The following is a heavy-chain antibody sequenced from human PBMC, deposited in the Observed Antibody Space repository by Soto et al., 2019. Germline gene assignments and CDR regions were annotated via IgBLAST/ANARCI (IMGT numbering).Heavy chain of an antibody. CDR1: GGSISSYY. D-gene: IGHD3-10*01. Sequence: SETLSLTCTVSGGSISSYYWTWIRQPPGKGLEWIGYIYYSGSTNYNPSLRSRVTISVDTSKTQFSLKLSSVTAADTAVYYCAGSPYYYYYMDVWGKGTTVTV. CDR3: AGSPYYYYYMDV. V-gene: IGHV4-59*12. J-gene: IGHJ6*03. CDR2: IYYSGST.